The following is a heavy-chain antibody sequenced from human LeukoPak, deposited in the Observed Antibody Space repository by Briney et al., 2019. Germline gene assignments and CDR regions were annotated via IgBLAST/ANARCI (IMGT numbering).Heavy chain of an antibody. V-gene: IGHV3-23*01. CDR2: ISGSGGST. Sequence: PGGSLRLSCTASGFTFRSYALSWVRQAPGKGLEWVSAISGSGGSTYYADSVKGRFTISRDNSKNTLYLQMNSLRAEDTAVYYCAKDSIAVAGTNYFDYWGQGTLVTVSS. J-gene: IGHJ4*02. CDR3: AKDSIAVAGTNYFDY. D-gene: IGHD6-19*01. CDR1: GFTFRSYA.